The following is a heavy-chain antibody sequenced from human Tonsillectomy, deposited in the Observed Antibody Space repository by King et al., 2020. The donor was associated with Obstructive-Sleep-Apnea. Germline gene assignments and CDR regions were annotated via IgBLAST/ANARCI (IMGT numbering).Heavy chain of an antibody. CDR1: GGSISSGGYY. CDR3: ARDRLGIFDY. J-gene: IGHJ4*02. D-gene: IGHD7-27*01. Sequence: VQLQESGPGLVKPSQTLSLTCTVSGGSISSGGYYWSWILQHPGKGLELMGYIYYSVSTYYNPSLKSRVTISVDTSKNQFSLKLRSVTAADTAVYYCARDRLGIFDYWGQGTPVTVSS. V-gene: IGHV4-31*03. CDR2: IYYSVST.